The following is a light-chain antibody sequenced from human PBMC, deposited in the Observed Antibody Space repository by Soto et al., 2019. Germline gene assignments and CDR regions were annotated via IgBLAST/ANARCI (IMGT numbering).Light chain of an antibody. J-gene: IGKJ1*01. Sequence: EIVLTQSPGTLSLSPGERATLSCRASQSVSSDLVWYQQKPGQAPRLVIFGSSSGASGIPDRFSGSGSGTDFTLTISRLEPEDFAVYYCQQFDTSEWTFGQGAKVDIK. CDR1: QSVSSD. CDR2: GSS. V-gene: IGKV3-20*01. CDR3: QQFDTSEWT.